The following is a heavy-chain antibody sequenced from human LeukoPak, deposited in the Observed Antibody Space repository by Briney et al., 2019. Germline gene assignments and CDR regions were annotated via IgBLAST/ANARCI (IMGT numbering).Heavy chain of an antibody. CDR3: TTLSYDYDY. CDR2: IKRKSDGGTT. J-gene: IGHJ4*02. D-gene: IGHD5-12*01. V-gene: IGHV3-15*01. Sequence: GGSLRLSCAASGFTFSSYEMNWVRQAPGKGLEWVGRIKRKSDGGTTDYAAPVKGRFTISRDDSKNTLYLQMNSLKTEDTAVYYCTTLSYDYDYWGQGTLVTVSS. CDR1: GFTFSSYE.